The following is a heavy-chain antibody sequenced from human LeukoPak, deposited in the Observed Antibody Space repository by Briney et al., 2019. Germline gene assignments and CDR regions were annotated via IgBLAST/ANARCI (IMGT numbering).Heavy chain of an antibody. CDR3: AKALSSSFTGSSWEY. D-gene: IGHD6-6*01. V-gene: IGHV3-9*03. CDR1: GFIFDDYA. J-gene: IGHJ4*02. CDR2: INWNDGKI. Sequence: GGSLRLSCAVSGFIFDDYAMHWIRQAPGKGLGWVSGINWNDGKIGYADSVKGRFTISRDSAKSSLYLQMNTLRAEDMAFYYCAKALSSSFTGSSWEYWGQGTLVTVSS.